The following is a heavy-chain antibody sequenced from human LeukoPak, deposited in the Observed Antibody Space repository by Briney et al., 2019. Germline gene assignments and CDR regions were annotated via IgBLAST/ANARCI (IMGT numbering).Heavy chain of an antibody. J-gene: IGHJ4*02. D-gene: IGHD2-2*01. CDR3: ARDWGRYCTSTCCYPDY. V-gene: IGHV3-30-3*01. CDR1: GFTFSSYA. Sequence: GGSLRLSCAASGFTFSSYAMHWVRQAPGKGLEWVAVISYDGSNKYYADSVKGRFTISRDNSKNTLYLQMNSLRAEDTAVYSCARDWGRYCTSTCCYPDYWGQGTLVTLSS. CDR2: ISYDGSNK.